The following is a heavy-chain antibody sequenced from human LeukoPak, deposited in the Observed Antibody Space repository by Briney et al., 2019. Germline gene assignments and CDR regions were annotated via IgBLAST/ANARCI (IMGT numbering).Heavy chain of an antibody. CDR3: ARNNGMDV. Sequence: GGSLRLSCAASGFALSSHWMTWVRQVPGRGPEWVANVNRDGSETYYLDSVKGRFTISKDNAKNSLYLQMNSQRAEDTALYHCARNNGMDVWGQGTTVIVSS. CDR1: GFALSSHW. V-gene: IGHV3-7*03. J-gene: IGHJ6*02. CDR2: VNRDGSET.